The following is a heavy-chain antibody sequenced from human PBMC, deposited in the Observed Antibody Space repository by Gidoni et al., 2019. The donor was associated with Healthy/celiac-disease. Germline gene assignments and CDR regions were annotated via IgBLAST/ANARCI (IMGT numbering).Heavy chain of an antibody. CDR2: ISPIFGTA. V-gene: IGHV1-69*01. J-gene: IGHJ4*02. CDR1: GGTFSSYA. D-gene: IGHD6-13*01. CDR3: AREASSSWRPFDY. Sequence: QVQLVQSGAEVKKPGSSVKVSCTASGGTFSSYAISWVRQAPGKGLEWMGGISPIFGTANYAQKFQGRVTITADESTSTAYMELSRLRAEDTAVYYCAREASSSWRPFDYWGQGTLVTVSS.